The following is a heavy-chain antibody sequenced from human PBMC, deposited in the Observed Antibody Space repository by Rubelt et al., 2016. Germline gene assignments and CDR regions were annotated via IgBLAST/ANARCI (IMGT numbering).Heavy chain of an antibody. Sequence: QVQLVQSGAEVKKPGASVKVSCKASGYTFTGYYMHWVRQAPGQGLEWMGWINPTSGGTNYAQEFQGRVTMTRDTSISTAYMELSRLRSDDTAVYYCARFAIGGHSSGYLFDYWGQGTLVTVSS. CDR3: ARFAIGGHSSGYLFDY. CDR1: GYTFTGYY. V-gene: IGHV1-2*02. CDR2: INPTSGGT. J-gene: IGHJ4*02. D-gene: IGHD3-22*01.